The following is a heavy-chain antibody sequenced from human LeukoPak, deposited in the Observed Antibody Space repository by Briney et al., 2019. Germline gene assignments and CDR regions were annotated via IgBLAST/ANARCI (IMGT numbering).Heavy chain of an antibody. CDR2: ISSTGSTM. J-gene: IGHJ4*02. CDR1: GFTFSIYE. D-gene: IGHD2-2*01. Sequence: QTGGSLRLSCAASGFTFSIYEMNWVRQAPGKGLEWVSYISSTGSTMYYGDSVKGRFTISRDNAKNSLYLQMNSLRAEDTAIYYCARETDSTLFDYWGQGTLVTVSS. V-gene: IGHV3-48*03. CDR3: ARETDSTLFDY.